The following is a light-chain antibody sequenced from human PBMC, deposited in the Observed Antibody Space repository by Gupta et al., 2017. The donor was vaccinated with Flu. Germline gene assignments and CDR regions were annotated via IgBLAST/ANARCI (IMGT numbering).Light chain of an antibody. J-gene: IGLJ2*01. CDR1: SGHSSYA. CDR2: VYRDGSH. V-gene: IGLV4-69*01. CDR3: QAWATGIRV. Sequence: QLVLTQSPSTSASLVASVKLTCTLSSGHSSYAIAWHQQQPEKGPRYLMKVYRDGSHIKGDGIPDRFSGSSSGAERHLTISSLQAEDEADYYCQAWATGIRVFGGGTKLTVL.